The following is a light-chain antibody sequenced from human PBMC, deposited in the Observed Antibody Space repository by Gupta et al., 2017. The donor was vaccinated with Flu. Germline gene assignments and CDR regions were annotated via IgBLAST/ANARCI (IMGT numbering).Light chain of an antibody. J-gene: IGKJ1*01. Sequence: PGTLSLSPGERATLSCRASQSVSSSYLAWYQQKPGQAPRLLFYDASSRATGIPDRFSGSGSGTDFTLTSSRLEPEDFAVYYCQQYGSSRTFGQGTKVEIK. CDR1: QSVSSSY. CDR2: DAS. V-gene: IGKV3-20*01. CDR3: QQYGSSRT.